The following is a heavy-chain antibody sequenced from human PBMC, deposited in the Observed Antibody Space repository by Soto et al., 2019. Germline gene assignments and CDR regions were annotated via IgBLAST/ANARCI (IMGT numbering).Heavy chain of an antibody. CDR1: GYAFTTYG. CDR3: ARGRYGDY. D-gene: IGHD1-1*01. Sequence: QVHLVKSGAEVKKPGASVKVSCKGSGYAFTTYGITWVRQAPGQGLEWMGWISAHNGNTNYAQKLQGIVPVPRDTSTSTAYMELRSLRPDDTAVYYCARGRYGDYWGQGALVTVSS. CDR2: ISAHNGNT. V-gene: IGHV1-18*01. J-gene: IGHJ4*02.